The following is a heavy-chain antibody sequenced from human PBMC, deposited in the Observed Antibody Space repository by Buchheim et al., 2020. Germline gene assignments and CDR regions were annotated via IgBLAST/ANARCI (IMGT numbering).Heavy chain of an antibody. CDR1: GFTFSNYW. CDR2: IKPDGSAK. CDR3: ARYSSSWRALDY. V-gene: IGHV3-7*01. Sequence: EVQLAESGGGLVQPGGSLRVSCAASGFTFSNYWMTWVRQAPGKGLEWVANIKPDGSAKYYVDSVEGRFTISRDNAETSLYLHMNSLRDEDTAVYYCARYSSSWRALDYWGQGTL. J-gene: IGHJ4*02. D-gene: IGHD6-13*01.